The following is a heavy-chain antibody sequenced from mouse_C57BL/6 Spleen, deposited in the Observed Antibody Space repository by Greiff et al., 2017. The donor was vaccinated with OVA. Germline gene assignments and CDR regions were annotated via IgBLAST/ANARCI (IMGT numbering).Heavy chain of an antibody. CDR3: ARDYSNYEAWFAY. CDR2: ISYSGST. CDR1: GYSITSGYD. Sequence: EVMLVESGPGMVKPSQSLSLTCTVTGYSITSGYDWHWIRHFPGNKLEWMGYISYSGSTNYNPSLKSRISITHDTSKNHFFLKLNSVTTEDTATYYGARDYSNYEAWFAYWGQGTLVTVSA. J-gene: IGHJ3*01. D-gene: IGHD2-5*01. V-gene: IGHV3-1*01.